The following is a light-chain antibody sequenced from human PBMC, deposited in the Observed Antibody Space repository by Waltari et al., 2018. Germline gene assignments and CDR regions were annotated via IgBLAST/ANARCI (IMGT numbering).Light chain of an antibody. CDR1: KLGNKF. V-gene: IGLV3-1*01. CDR2: QDN. J-gene: IGLJ2*01. CDR3: QAWDSSIVV. Sequence: SYEMTQTPSMPVSPGQTVSITCSGDKLGNKFVSWYQLKPGQSPLLVIYQDNKRPSGIPERFSGSNSGNTATLTITGTQPMDEADYYCQAWDSSIVVFGGGTKLTVL.